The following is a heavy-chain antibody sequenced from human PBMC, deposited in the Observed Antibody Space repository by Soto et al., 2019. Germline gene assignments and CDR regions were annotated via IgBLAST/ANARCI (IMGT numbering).Heavy chain of an antibody. CDR2: IDPSSGIT. CDR3: ARELTGTNFFDY. CDR1: GYTFTTYH. V-gene: IGHV1-46*01. J-gene: IGHJ4*02. Sequence: QVQLVQSGAEVKKPGASVRVSCKASGYTFTTYHVHWVRQAPGQGPEWMGIIDPSSGITDYTQKFQGRVTMTRDTSTSVVYMELRSLRSEDTATYYCARELTGTNFFDYWGQGTLLTVSP. D-gene: IGHD1-1*01.